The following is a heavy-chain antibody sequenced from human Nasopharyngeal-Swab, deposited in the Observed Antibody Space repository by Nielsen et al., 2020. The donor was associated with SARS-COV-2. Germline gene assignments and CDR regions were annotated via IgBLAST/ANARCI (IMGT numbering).Heavy chain of an antibody. CDR3: ARDRRDSSGTHNWFDP. J-gene: IGHJ5*02. CDR2: INPNSGGT. Sequence: ASVKVSCKASGYTFTGYYMLWVRQAPGQGLEWMGWINPNSGGTNYAQKFQGWVTMTRDTSISTAYMELSRLRSDDTAVYYCARDRRDSSGTHNWFDPWGQGTLVTVSS. D-gene: IGHD6-19*01. V-gene: IGHV1-2*04. CDR1: GYTFTGYY.